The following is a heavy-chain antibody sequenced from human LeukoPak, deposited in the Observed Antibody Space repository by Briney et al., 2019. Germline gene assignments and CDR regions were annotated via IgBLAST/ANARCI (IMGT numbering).Heavy chain of an antibody. V-gene: IGHV3-74*01. J-gene: IGHJ4*02. Sequence: PGGSLRLSCAASGFTFSSYWLHWVRQTPGKGLAWVSRINSDGSRTNYADSVKGRFTSSRDNAKNTLYLQMNSLRAEDTAVYYCARAGGSTVSHSDYWGQGTLVTVSS. CDR3: ARAGGSTVSHSDY. CDR1: GFTFSSYW. D-gene: IGHD4-17*01. CDR2: INSDGSRT.